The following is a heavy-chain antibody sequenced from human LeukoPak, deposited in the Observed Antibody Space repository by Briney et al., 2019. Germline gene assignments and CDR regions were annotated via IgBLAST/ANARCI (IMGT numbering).Heavy chain of an antibody. J-gene: IGHJ2*01. CDR3: AREKDTAMDYWYFDL. V-gene: IGHV3-74*01. CDR1: GFTFSSYW. Sequence: GGSLRLSCAASGFTFSSYWMHWVRQAPGKGLVWVSRINSDGSSTSYADCVKGRFTISRDNAKNTLYLQMNSLRAEDTAVYYCAREKDTAMDYWYFDLWGRGTLVTVSS. D-gene: IGHD5-18*01. CDR2: INSDGSST.